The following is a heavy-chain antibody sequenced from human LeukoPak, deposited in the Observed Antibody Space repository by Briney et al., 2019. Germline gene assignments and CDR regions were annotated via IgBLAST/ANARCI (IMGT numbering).Heavy chain of an antibody. CDR3: ARDYRGLEMATILAY. CDR2: ISSSSSTI. CDR1: GFTFSSYS. J-gene: IGHJ4*02. D-gene: IGHD5-24*01. Sequence: GGSLRLSCAASGFTFSSYSMNWVRQAPGKGLEWVSYISSSSSTIYYADSVKGRFTISRDNAKNSLYLQMNSLRAEDTAVYYCARDYRGLEMATILAYWGQGTLVTVSS. V-gene: IGHV3-48*04.